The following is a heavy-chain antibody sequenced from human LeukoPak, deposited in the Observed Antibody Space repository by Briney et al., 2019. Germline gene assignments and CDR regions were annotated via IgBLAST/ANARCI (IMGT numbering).Heavy chain of an antibody. J-gene: IGHJ4*02. CDR1: GFTFSSYA. Sequence: GGSLRLSCAASGFTFSSYAMSWVRQAPGKGPEWVSAISGSGGSTYYADSVKGRFTISRDNSKNALYLQMNSLRAEDTAVYYCAKGPIVGATTNDYWGQGTLVTVSS. CDR2: ISGSGGST. D-gene: IGHD1-26*01. V-gene: IGHV3-23*01. CDR3: AKGPIVGATTNDY.